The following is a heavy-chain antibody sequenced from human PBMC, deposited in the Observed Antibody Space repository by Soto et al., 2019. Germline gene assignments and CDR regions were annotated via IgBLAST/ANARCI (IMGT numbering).Heavy chain of an antibody. V-gene: IGHV1-46*03. J-gene: IGHJ4*02. CDR2: INPSGGST. Sequence: QVQLVQSGAEVKKPGASVKISCKASGYTFTSYYIDWVRQAPGQGLEWMGIINPSGGSTSYAQKFQRRVTMTRDTSTSTVYMELSSLRSDDTAVYYCASSPGIAVAPFDYWGQGTLVTVSS. CDR3: ASSPGIAVAPFDY. CDR1: GYTFTSYY. D-gene: IGHD6-19*01.